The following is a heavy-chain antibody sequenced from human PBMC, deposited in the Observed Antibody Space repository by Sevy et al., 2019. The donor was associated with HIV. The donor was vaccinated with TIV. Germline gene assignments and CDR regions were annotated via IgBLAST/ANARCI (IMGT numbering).Heavy chain of an antibody. CDR3: ARDQIAVAFDAFDI. V-gene: IGHV3-7*01. Sequence: GGSLRLSCAASGFTFSSYWMSWVRQAPGKGLEWVANIKQDGSEKYYVDSVKGRFTISRDNAKNSLYLQMNSLRAEDTAVNYCARDQIAVAFDAFDIWGQGTMVTVSS. J-gene: IGHJ3*02. D-gene: IGHD6-19*01. CDR1: GFTFSSYW. CDR2: IKQDGSEK.